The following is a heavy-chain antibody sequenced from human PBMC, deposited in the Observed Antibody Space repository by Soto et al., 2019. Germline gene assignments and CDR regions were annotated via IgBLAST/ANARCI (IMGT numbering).Heavy chain of an antibody. D-gene: IGHD3-10*01. CDR3: ARDCDYSGSGRSHDCVFDY. J-gene: IGHJ4*02. V-gene: IGHV1-3*01. Sequence: QVQLVQSGAEVKKPGASVKISCKTSGYIFTSYVIHWVRQAPGQRLEWMGWMNAGNAYTKYSQKFQGRLTITRDASASTAYMELSSLSSEDTAIYYCARDCDYSGSGRSHDCVFDYWGQGTLVTVSS. CDR1: GYIFTSYV. CDR2: MNAGNAYT.